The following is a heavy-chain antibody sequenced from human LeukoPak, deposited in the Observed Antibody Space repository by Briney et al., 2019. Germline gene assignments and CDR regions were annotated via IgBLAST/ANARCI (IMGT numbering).Heavy chain of an antibody. CDR1: GGSISSGDYY. CDR3: ARGYGSGTYYISPFYYYGTDV. D-gene: IGHD3-10*01. J-gene: IGHJ6*02. V-gene: IGHV4-30-4*08. CDR2: SYYSGPP. Sequence: SETLSLTRTVSGGSISSGDYYWNWIRQPPGKGLEWIGYSYYSGPPYYNPSLKNRLTISVDTSKNQFSLKLSFVTAADTAVYYCARGYGSGTYYISPFYYYGTDVWGQGTTVTVSS.